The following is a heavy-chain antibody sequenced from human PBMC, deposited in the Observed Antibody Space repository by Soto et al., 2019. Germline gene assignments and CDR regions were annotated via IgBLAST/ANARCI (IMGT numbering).Heavy chain of an antibody. CDR1: GGSFSGYY. CDR3: ARVPILYDAPDY. J-gene: IGHJ4*02. V-gene: IGHV4-34*01. CDR2: INHSGST. D-gene: IGHD3-3*01. Sequence: QVQLQQWGAGLLKPSETLSLTCAVYGGSFSGYYWSWIRQPPGKGLEWIGEINHSGSTNYNPSLKSRVTISVDTSKNQFSLKLSSVTAADTAVYYCARVPILYDAPDYWGQGTLVTVSS.